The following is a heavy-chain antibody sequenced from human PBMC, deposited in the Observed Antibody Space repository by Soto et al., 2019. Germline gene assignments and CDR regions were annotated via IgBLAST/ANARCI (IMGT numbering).Heavy chain of an antibody. D-gene: IGHD3-16*01. CDR1: GFTFSDFA. CDR2: FTAAGRNT. J-gene: IGHJ1*01. Sequence: VGSLRLSCSASGFTFSDFAMSWVRKAPGKGLEWVSTFTAAGRNTFYADSVKGRFTISRDNSKSTLYLHVNSLRVDDTAVYYCGTTGGGNLQKLLNVWRHGTLVTV. CDR3: GTTGGGNLQKLLNV. V-gene: IGHV3-23*01.